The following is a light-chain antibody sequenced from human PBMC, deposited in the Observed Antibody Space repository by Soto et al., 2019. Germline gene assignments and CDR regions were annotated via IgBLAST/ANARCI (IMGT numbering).Light chain of an antibody. CDR1: QSLLYSNGHTY. CDR3: MQGTHWPLT. J-gene: IGKJ4*01. CDR2: EVS. V-gene: IGKV2-30*01. Sequence: EVVLTQSPLSQSVTLGQPASISCKCSQSLLYSNGHTYLTWFHQRPGQPPRRLIYEVSYRDSGVPDRFSGSGSGTDFTLRISRVEVEDGGVYYCMQGTHWPLTFGGGTKVEIK.